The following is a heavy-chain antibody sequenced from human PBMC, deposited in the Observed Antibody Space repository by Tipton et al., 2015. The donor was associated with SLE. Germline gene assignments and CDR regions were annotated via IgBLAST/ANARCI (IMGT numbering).Heavy chain of an antibody. J-gene: IGHJ5*02. V-gene: IGHV1-69*09. Sequence: QLVQSGAEVKKPGSSVKVSCKASGGTLNSYTISWVRQAPGQGLEWMGRIIPILDIANYAQDLQGRVTITADKSTSTAYMELSSLRSDDTAVYYCAGQRSDDFWSGSDIGPWGQGTLVTVSS. D-gene: IGHD3-3*01. CDR1: GGTLNSYT. CDR3: AGQRSDDFWSGSDIGP. CDR2: IIPILDIA.